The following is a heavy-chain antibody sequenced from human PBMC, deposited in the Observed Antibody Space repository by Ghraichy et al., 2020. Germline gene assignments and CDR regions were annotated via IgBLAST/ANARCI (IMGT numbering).Heavy chain of an antibody. J-gene: IGHJ4*02. CDR2: ISDNVDRT. V-gene: IGHV3-23*01. CDR1: GFSFSSYT. D-gene: IGHD5-24*01. CDR3: VRDRRDGYQTGFDY. Sequence: GGSLRLSCAASGFSFSSYTMNWVRQAPGKRLEWVSGISDNVDRTFYADSVKGRFAISRDNSKNTLYLQMNSLRAGDSAVYYCVRDRRDGYQTGFDYWGQGTLVTFSS.